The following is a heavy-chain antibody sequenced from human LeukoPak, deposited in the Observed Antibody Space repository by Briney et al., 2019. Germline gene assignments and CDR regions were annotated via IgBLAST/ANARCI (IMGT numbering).Heavy chain of an antibody. V-gene: IGHV1-8*03. CDR2: MNPNSGNT. CDR1: GYTFTSYD. CDR3: ARSITMIVVAPEGGYDY. J-gene: IGHJ4*02. Sequence: GASVKVSCKASGYTFTSYDINWVRQATGQGLEWMGWMNPNSGNTGYAQKFQGRVTITRNTSISTAYMELSSLRSDDTAVYYCARSITMIVVAPEGGYDYWGQGTLVTVSS. D-gene: IGHD3-22*01.